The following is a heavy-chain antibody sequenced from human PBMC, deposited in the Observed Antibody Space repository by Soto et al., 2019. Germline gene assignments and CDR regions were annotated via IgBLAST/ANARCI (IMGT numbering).Heavy chain of an antibody. J-gene: IGHJ6*02. V-gene: IGHV5-10-1*01. CDR1: GYSFTSYW. CDR2: IDPSDSYT. CDR3: ALCFAELSPYYYGMDV. Sequence: GGDLKISWRGSGYSFTSYWISWVRQMPGKGVGGRGRIDPSDSYTNSSPSFHRHVTISADKSISPAYLQCSSLKASDTAIYYSALCFAELSPYYYGMDVWGQGTTVTVSS. D-gene: IGHD3-10*01.